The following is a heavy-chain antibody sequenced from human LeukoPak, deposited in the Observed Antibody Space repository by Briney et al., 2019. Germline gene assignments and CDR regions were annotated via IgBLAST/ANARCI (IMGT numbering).Heavy chain of an antibody. J-gene: IGHJ4*02. Sequence: ASVKVSCKASGGTFSSYAISWVRQAPGQGLEWMGRIIPILGIANYAQKFQGRVTITADKSTSTAYMELSSLRSEDTAVYYRARGLEYYYDSSGSIPIVYWGQGTLVTVSS. CDR3: ARGLEYYYDSSGSIPIVY. D-gene: IGHD3-22*01. CDR2: IIPILGIA. CDR1: GGTFSSYA. V-gene: IGHV1-69*04.